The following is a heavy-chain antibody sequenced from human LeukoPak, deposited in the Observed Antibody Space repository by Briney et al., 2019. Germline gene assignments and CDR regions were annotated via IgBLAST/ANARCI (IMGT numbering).Heavy chain of an antibody. CDR2: ISSSGSTI. CDR3: AREGGSYIDY. V-gene: IGHV3-48*03. D-gene: IGHD3-16*01. J-gene: IGHJ4*02. CDR1: GFTFSSYE. Sequence: PGGSLRLSCAASGFTFSSYEMNWVRQAAGKGLEWVSYISSSGSTIYYADSVKGRFTISRDNAKNSLYLQMNSLRAEDTAVYYCAREGGSYIDYWGQGTLVTVSS.